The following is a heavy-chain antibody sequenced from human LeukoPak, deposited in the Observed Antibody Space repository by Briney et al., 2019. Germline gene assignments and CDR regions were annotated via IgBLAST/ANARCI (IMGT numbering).Heavy chain of an antibody. J-gene: IGHJ4*02. Sequence: SETLSLTCTVSGGSISSYYWSWIRQPPGKGLEWIGYIYYSGSTNYNPPLKSRVTISVDTSKNQFSLRLSSVTAADTAVYYCARHGRSSGWPFDYWGQGTLVTVSS. V-gene: IGHV4-59*08. CDR3: ARHGRSSGWPFDY. CDR2: IYYSGST. CDR1: GGSISSYY. D-gene: IGHD6-19*01.